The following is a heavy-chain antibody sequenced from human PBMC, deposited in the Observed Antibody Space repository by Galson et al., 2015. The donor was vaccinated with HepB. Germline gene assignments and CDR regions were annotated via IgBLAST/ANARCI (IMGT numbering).Heavy chain of an antibody. CDR3: ARNRPILQRGYYDYIWGSYRYATGYYYYM. V-gene: IGHV1-8*01. CDR2: MNPNSGNT. CDR1: GYTFTSYD. Sequence: SVKVSCKASGYTFTSYDINWVRQATGQGLEWMGWMNPNSGNTGYAQKFQGRVTMTRNTSISTAYMELSSLRSEDTAVYYCARNRPILQRGYYDYIWGSYRYATGYYYYM. D-gene: IGHD3-16*02. J-gene: IGHJ6*03.